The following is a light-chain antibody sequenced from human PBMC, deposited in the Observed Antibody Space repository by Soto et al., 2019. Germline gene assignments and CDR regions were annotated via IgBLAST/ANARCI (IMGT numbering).Light chain of an antibody. J-gene: IGKJ1*01. CDR2: KAS. CDR3: QQYHSSPPWT. V-gene: IGKV1-5*03. CDR1: QTIYSW. Sequence: DIPMTQSPSTLSASVGDRVTLTCRASQTIYSWLAWYQQKPGKAPNLLIYKASTLESGVPSRFSGSGSGTEFTLTISSLQPDYFATYYCQQYHSSPPWTFGQGTKVEIK.